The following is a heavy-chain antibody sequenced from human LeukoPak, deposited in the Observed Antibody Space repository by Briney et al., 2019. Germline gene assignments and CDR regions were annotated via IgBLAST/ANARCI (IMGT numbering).Heavy chain of an antibody. CDR3: VKRSPLGGFYDY. Sequence: GGSLRLSCEASGFAFSSYWMHWVRQVPGKGPVWVSRISGEGSSTNYAPFVEGRFTLSRDNVKNTLHLQMNSLRAEDTAVYYCVKRSPLGGFYDYWGQGTLVTVSS. CDR2: ISGEGSST. CDR1: GFAFSSYW. V-gene: IGHV3-74*01. D-gene: IGHD3-16*01. J-gene: IGHJ4*02.